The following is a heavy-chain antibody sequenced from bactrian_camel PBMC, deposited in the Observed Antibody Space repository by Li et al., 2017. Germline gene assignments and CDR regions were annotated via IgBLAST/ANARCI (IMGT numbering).Heavy chain of an antibody. D-gene: IGHD1*01. J-gene: IGHJ4*01. CDR1: GFSFNNYH. Sequence: QLVESGGGLVRPGGSLRLSCATSGFSFNNYHMGWVRQAPGKGLEWVSMINSGDRTTFYSNSVGGRFTISRDNLKNSVVLQLDSLNAEDTAMYYCVRGGYVSREMRYEYNYWGQGTQVTVS. CDR2: INSGDRTT. CDR3: VRGGYVSREMRYEYNY. V-gene: IGHV3S40*01.